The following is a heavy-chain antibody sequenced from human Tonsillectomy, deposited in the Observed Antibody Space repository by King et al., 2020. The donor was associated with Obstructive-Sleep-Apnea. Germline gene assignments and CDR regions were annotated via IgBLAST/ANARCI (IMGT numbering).Heavy chain of an antibody. CDR3: ARSDVTGYGGVDI. CDR1: GYSISSSNW. Sequence: VQLQESGPGLVKPSDTLSLTCAVSGYSISSSNWWGWVRQPPGKGMEWFGYIYYSGTTYYNPSLSSRVTLSVDTSKNQFSLKRSSVTAVDTAVYYCARSDVTGYGGVDIWGQGTMVTVSS. D-gene: IGHD5-12*01. CDR2: IYYSGTT. J-gene: IGHJ3*02. V-gene: IGHV4-28*01.